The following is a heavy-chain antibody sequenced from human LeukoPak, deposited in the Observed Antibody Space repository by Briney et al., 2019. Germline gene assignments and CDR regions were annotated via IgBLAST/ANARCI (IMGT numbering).Heavy chain of an antibody. J-gene: IGHJ4*02. CDR3: AKDLSRYYDFWSGYYFDY. CDR2: INSDGSII. CDR1: GFSFSNYW. V-gene: IGHV3-74*01. Sequence: GGSLRLSCAASGFSFSNYWMHWVRQVPGKGLVWVSRINSDGSIIRYVDSVKGRFTISRDNAKNTLYLKMNSLRAEDTAVYYCAKDLSRYYDFWSGYYFDYWGQGTLVTVSS. D-gene: IGHD3-3*01.